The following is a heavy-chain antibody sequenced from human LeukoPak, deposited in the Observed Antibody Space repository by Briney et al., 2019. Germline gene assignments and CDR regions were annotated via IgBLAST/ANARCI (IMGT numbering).Heavy chain of an antibody. D-gene: IGHD2-15*01. CDR2: INPSGGST. CDR1: GYTFTGYY. V-gene: IGHV1-46*01. CDR3: ARDGYCSGGSCYSSSFDY. Sequence: WASVKVSCTASGYTFTGYYIHWVRQAPGQGLECMGIINPSGGSTSYAQKFQGRVTMTRDMSTSTVYMELSSLRSEDTAVYYCARDGYCSGGSCYSSSFDYWGQGTLVTVSS. J-gene: IGHJ4*02.